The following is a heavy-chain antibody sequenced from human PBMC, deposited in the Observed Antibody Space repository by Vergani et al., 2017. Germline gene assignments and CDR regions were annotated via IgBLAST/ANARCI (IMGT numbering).Heavy chain of an antibody. CDR3: ARGASGDYVSSVDY. V-gene: IGHV3-30-3*01. D-gene: IGHD4-17*01. Sequence: QVQLVESGGGVVQPGRSLRLSCAASGFTFSSYAMHGVRQAPGKGLEWVAVISYDGSNKYYADSVKGRFTISRDNSKHTLYLQMNSLRAEDTAVYYCARGASGDYVSSVDYWGQGTLVTVSS. J-gene: IGHJ4*02. CDR2: ISYDGSNK. CDR1: GFTFSSYA.